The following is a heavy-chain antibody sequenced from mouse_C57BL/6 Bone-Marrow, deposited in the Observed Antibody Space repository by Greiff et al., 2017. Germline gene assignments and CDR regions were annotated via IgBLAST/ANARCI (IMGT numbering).Heavy chain of an antibody. CDR3: ARHDGYYCYAMDY. J-gene: IGHJ4*01. D-gene: IGHD2-3*01. V-gene: IGHV5-12*01. Sequence: EVQLVESGGGLVQPGGSLNLSCAASGFTFSDYYMYWVRQTPEKRLEWVAYISNGGGRTYYPDTVKGRFTISRDNANNTLCLQMSRLKSEDTAMYYCARHDGYYCYAMDYWGQGTSVTVSS. CDR2: ISNGGGRT. CDR1: GFTFSDYY.